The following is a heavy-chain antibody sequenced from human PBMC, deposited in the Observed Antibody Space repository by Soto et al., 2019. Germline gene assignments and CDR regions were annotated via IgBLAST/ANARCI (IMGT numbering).Heavy chain of an antibody. CDR3: ASSYCGGDCYGSEYFQH. CDR2: IIPIFGTA. Sequence: QVQLVQSGAEVKKPGSSVKVSCKASGGTFSSYAISWVRQAPGQGLEWMGGIIPIFGTANYAQKFQGRVTITEDESTSTAYMELSSLRSEDTAVYYCASSYCGGDCYGSEYFQHWGQGTLVTVSS. V-gene: IGHV1-69*01. CDR1: GGTFSSYA. D-gene: IGHD2-21*02. J-gene: IGHJ1*01.